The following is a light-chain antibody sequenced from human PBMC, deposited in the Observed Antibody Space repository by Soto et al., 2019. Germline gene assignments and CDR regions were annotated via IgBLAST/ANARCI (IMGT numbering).Light chain of an antibody. Sequence: QSALTQPASVSGSPGQSITFSCTGTSSDLGGYNYVSWYQQHPGKAPKLVIYDVSNRPSGVSNRFSGSKSGNTASLTISVLQADDEADYYCSSYTTTSTLVFGGGTKLTVL. CDR2: DVS. V-gene: IGLV2-14*01. J-gene: IGLJ2*01. CDR3: SSYTTTSTLV. CDR1: SSDLGGYNY.